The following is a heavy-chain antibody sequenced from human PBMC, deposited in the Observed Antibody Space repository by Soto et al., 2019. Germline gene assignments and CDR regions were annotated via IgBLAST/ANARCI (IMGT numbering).Heavy chain of an antibody. Sequence: SETLSLTCAVSGDSISNGYYWAWIRQPPGKGLEWVASIYHTGTTYYNPSLTSRVTISVDTSKNQFSLRLSSVTAADSAVYYCAKSGPTNYFDFWGQGTLVTVSS. CDR3: AKSGPTNYFDF. D-gene: IGHD1-26*01. J-gene: IGHJ4*02. CDR1: GDSISNGYY. V-gene: IGHV4-38-2*01. CDR2: IYHTGTT.